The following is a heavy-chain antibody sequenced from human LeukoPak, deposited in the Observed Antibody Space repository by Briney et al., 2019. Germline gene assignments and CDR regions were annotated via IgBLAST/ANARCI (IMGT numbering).Heavy chain of an antibody. V-gene: IGHV4-30-4*07. CDR2: IYYSGST. CDR3: ARGYYDSSGYPDDY. D-gene: IGHD3-22*01. CDR1: GGSISSGGYS. Sequence: SETLSLTCAVSGGSISSGGYSWSWIRQPPGKGLEWIGYIYYSGSTNYNPSLKSRVTISVDKSKNQFSLKLSSVTAADTAVYYCARGYYDSSGYPDDYWGQGTLVTVSS. J-gene: IGHJ4*02.